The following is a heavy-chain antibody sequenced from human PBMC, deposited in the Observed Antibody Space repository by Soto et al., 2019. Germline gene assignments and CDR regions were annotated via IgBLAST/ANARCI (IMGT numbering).Heavy chain of an antibody. V-gene: IGHV5-10-1*01. CDR3: ARGISRFYGMDV. Sequence: PGESLKISCKASGYSFTSYWINWVRQMPGKGLEWMGRIDPDDSYSTYSPSFQGHVTISADRSISTAYLQWSGLKASGTAMYYCARGISRFYGMDVWGQGTTVTVSS. J-gene: IGHJ6*02. CDR1: GYSFTSYW. D-gene: IGHD1-20*01. CDR2: IDPDDSYS.